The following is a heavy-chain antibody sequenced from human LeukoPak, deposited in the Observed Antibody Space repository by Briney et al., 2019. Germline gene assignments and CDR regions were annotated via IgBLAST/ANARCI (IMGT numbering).Heavy chain of an antibody. D-gene: IGHD2-2*01. V-gene: IGHV3-30*04. CDR2: ISYDGSNK. Sequence: GGSLRLSCAASGFTFSSCAMHWVRQAPGKGLEWVAVISYDGSNKYYADSVKGRFTISRDNSKNTLYLQMNSLRAEDTAVYYCAKELGGDIVVVPAAYDYWGQGTLVTVSS. CDR1: GFTFSSCA. CDR3: AKELGGDIVVVPAAYDY. J-gene: IGHJ4*02.